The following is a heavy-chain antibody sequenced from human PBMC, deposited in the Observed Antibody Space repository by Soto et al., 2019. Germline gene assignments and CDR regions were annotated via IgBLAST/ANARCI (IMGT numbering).Heavy chain of an antibody. D-gene: IGHD2-15*01. Sequence: QVQLQESGPGLVKPSQTLSLICSVSGGSINSGTSYWTWIRQHPGKGLEWIGYMYYSGSTYYNPSLESRVTISVDTSKNQFSLNLNSVTAADTALYYCARALRRSWSGGTCYVWFDPWGQGTLVTVSS. V-gene: IGHV4-31*03. J-gene: IGHJ5*02. CDR2: MYYSGST. CDR3: ARALRRSWSGGTCYVWFDP. CDR1: GGSINSGTSY.